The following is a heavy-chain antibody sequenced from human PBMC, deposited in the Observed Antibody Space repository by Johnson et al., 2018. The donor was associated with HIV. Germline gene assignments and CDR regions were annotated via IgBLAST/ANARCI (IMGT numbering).Heavy chain of an antibody. J-gene: IGHJ3*02. D-gene: IGHD1-26*01. Sequence: QVQVVESGGGVVQPERSLRLSCAASGFTFNNYGTHWVRQAPGKGLEWVAGISYDGSNKYYADSVKGRFTISRDNSKNTLYLQMNSLRAEDTAVYYCARARSGSADDAFDIWGQGTMVTVSS. V-gene: IGHV3-30*03. CDR3: ARARSGSADDAFDI. CDR1: GFTFNNYG. CDR2: ISYDGSNK.